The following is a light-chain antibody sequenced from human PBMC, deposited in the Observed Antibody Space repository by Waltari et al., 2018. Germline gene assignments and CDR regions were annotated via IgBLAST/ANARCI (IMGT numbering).Light chain of an antibody. Sequence: DIQMTQSPSTLSASVGDRVTITCRASQSISSWLAWYQQKPGKAPKLLIYKASSLESGVPSRFSGSGSGTEFTLTISSLQPDDFATYYYQQYNSILGTFGQGTKVEIK. CDR1: QSISSW. V-gene: IGKV1-5*03. J-gene: IGKJ1*01. CDR3: QQYNSILGT. CDR2: KAS.